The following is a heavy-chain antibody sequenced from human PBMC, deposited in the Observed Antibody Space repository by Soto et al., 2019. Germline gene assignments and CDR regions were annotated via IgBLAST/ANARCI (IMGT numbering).Heavy chain of an antibody. D-gene: IGHD3-22*01. CDR3: ARGADYDSSGIRLNWFDP. Sequence: GGSLRLSCAASGFTVSISYMTWVRQVPGKGLEWVSYISSSSSTIYYADSVKGRFTISRDNAKNSLYLQMNSLRDEDTAVYYCARGADYDSSGIRLNWFDPWGQGTLVTVSS. CDR1: GFTVSISY. CDR2: ISSSSSTI. J-gene: IGHJ5*02. V-gene: IGHV3-48*02.